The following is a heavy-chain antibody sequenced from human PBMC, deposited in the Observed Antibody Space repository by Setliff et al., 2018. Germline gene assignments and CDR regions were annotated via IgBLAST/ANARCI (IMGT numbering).Heavy chain of an antibody. D-gene: IGHD3-3*01. CDR2: INHSGST. CDR3: ARGSQYYNFWSGYHLDYYYYGMDV. V-gene: IGHV4-34*01. CDR1: GGSFSGYY. Sequence: PSETLSLTCAVYGGSFSGYYWSWIRQPPRKGLEWIGEINHSGSTNYNPSPKSRVTISVDTSKNQFSLKLSSVTAADTAVYYCARGSQYYNFWSGYHLDYYYYGMDVWGQGTTVTVSS. J-gene: IGHJ6*02.